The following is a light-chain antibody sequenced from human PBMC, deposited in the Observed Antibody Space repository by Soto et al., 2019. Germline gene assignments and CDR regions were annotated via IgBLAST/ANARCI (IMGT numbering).Light chain of an antibody. CDR3: QQYDKWPPIT. CDR1: QSVRSY. V-gene: IGKV3-15*01. Sequence: EIVLTQSPGTLSLSPVERATLSCMASQSVRSYLAWYQQKLGQAPRLLIYGASTRATGIPARFSGSGSGTHFTLTISSLQSEDFVVYYCQQYDKWPPITFGQGTRLEIK. CDR2: GAS. J-gene: IGKJ5*01.